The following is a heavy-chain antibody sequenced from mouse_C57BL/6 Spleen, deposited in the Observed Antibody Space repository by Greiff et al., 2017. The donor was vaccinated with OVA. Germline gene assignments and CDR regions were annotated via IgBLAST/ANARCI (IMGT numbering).Heavy chain of an antibody. CDR1: GFNFKNTY. Sequence: VQLQQSVAELVKPGASVKLSCTASGFNFKNTYMHWVKQRPEQGLEWIGRIDPANGNTKYAQKFQGKATITADTSYNTAYLQLSSLTSEDTAIDYCAPAYDSNFYDMDYWGQGTSVTVSS. V-gene: IGHV14-3*01. J-gene: IGHJ4*01. CDR2: IDPANGNT. CDR3: APAYDSNFYDMDY. D-gene: IGHD2-5*01.